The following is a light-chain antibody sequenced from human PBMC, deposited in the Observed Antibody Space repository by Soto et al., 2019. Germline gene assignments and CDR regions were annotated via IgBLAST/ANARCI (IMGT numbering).Light chain of an antibody. J-gene: IGKJ5*01. CDR1: QGMSRW. CDR2: AAT. CDR3: QKANNFPIT. V-gene: IGKV1D-12*01. Sequence: DIQMTHSPSSVSASVVDRVTITFLASQGMSRWLAWYQQRPGKAPKLLINAATTLQSGVPSRFSGSGSGTAFTLTISGLEPEDFATYYCQKANNFPITFGQGTRLEIK.